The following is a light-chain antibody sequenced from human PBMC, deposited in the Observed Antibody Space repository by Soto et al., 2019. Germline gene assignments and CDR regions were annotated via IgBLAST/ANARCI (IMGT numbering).Light chain of an antibody. CDR3: VQRRTWPWT. Sequence: EIVLTQSPATLSLSPGERATLSCRARQSVSSYLAWYPQKPGQAPRLLIYDAFNRATGVPARLSGSWSGTDFTLTISSPEPEAFAVYYCVQRRTWPWTLGQGTKVDI. J-gene: IGKJ1*01. V-gene: IGKV3-11*01. CDR1: QSVSSY. CDR2: DAF.